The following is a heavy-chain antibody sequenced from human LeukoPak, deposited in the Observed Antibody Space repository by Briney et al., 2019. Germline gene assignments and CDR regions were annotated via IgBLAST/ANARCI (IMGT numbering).Heavy chain of an antibody. CDR3: ARVRYYYDSSGREVYYFDY. D-gene: IGHD3-22*01. CDR1: GYTFTSYG. V-gene: IGHV1-18*01. J-gene: IGHJ4*02. CDR2: ISAYNGNT. Sequence: ASVKVSCKASGYTFTSYGISWVRQAPGQGLEWMGWISAYNGNTNYAQKLQGRVTMTTDTSTSTAYMELRSLRSDDTAVYYCARVRYYYDSSGREVYYFDYWGQGTLVTVSS.